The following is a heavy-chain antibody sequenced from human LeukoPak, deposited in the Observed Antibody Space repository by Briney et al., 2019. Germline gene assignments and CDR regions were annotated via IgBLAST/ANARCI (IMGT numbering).Heavy chain of an antibody. V-gene: IGHV1-46*01. CDR3: ARDPQTRIAAAGTGWFDP. D-gene: IGHD6-13*01. CDR2: INPSGGST. CDR1: GYTFTSYD. Sequence: ASVKVSCKASGYTFTSYDINWVRQAPGQGLEWMGIINPSGGSTSYAQKFQGRVTMTRDTSTSTVYMELSSLRSEDTAVYYCARDPQTRIAAAGTGWFDPWGQGTLVTVSS. J-gene: IGHJ5*02.